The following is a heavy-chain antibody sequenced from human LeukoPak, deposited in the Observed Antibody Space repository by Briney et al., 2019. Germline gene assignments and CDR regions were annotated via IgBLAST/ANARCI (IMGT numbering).Heavy chain of an antibody. D-gene: IGHD6-19*01. CDR1: GFSFSSFA. Sequence: GGSLRLSCAASGFSFSSFAMNWVRQAPGKGLEWVSVIGGSGSITYYRDSVKGRFTISRDNSKNTMYLQMNSLRAEDTAVYYCASAGSGWYDYWGQGTLVTVSS. J-gene: IGHJ4*02. V-gene: IGHV3-23*01. CDR3: ASAGSGWYDY. CDR2: IGGSGSIT.